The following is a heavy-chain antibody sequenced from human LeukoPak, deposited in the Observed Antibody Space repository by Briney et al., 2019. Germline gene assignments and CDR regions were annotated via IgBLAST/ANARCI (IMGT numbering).Heavy chain of an antibody. CDR2: IIPIFGTA. CDR1: GGTFSSYA. J-gene: IGHJ4*02. V-gene: IGHV1-69*13. Sequence: GASVTVSCTASGGTFSSYAISWVRQAPGQGLEWMGGIIPIFGTANYAQKFQGRVTITADESTSTAYMELSSLRSEDTAVYYCASAESFSYYYDSSGYPPGYWGQGTLVTVSS. D-gene: IGHD3-22*01. CDR3: ASAESFSYYYDSSGYPPGY.